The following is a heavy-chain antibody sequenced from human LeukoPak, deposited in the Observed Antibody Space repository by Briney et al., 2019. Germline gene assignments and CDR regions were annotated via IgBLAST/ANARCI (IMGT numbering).Heavy chain of an antibody. CDR3: ARGGDYDFWSGLHRTYYYYMDV. D-gene: IGHD3-3*01. Sequence: SETLSLTCTVSGGSISSYYWSWIRQPPGKGLEWIGYIYYSGSTDYNPSLKSRVTISVDTSKNQFSLKLSSVTAADTAVYYCARGGDYDFWSGLHRTYYYYMDVWGKGTTVTVSS. J-gene: IGHJ6*03. CDR1: GGSISSYY. CDR2: IYYSGST. V-gene: IGHV4-59*01.